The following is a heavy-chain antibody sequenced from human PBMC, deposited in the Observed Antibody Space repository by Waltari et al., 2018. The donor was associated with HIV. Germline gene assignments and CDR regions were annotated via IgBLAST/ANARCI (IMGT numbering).Heavy chain of an antibody. CDR3: ARLDCSGGTCSPFDP. D-gene: IGHD2-15*01. V-gene: IGHV4-39*01. Sequence: QLQLQESGPGLVKPSETLSLTCTVSGGSVFSSVSYWGWIRQPPGRGLEWIGTLYYTGNADYNPSLQMRVTISVGLSKNQFSLKLGSVSASDTAVYYCARLDCSGGTCSPFDPWGQGTLVTVSS. CDR2: LYYTGNA. J-gene: IGHJ5*02. CDR1: GGSVFSSVSY.